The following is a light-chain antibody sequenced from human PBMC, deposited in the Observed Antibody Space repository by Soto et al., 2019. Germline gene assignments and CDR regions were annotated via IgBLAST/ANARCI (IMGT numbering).Light chain of an antibody. CDR1: QGIANY. CDR3: LQHNDYPRT. CDR2: AAS. V-gene: IGKV1-17*03. J-gene: IGKJ1*01. Sequence: DIQMTQSPSAMSASVGDRVTITCRASQGIANYLAWFQQKPGKVPKRLIYAASTLQSGVPSRFRGRGSGTEFTLTIRLLQPEDFHTHYCLQHNDYPRTLGQGTKVDIK.